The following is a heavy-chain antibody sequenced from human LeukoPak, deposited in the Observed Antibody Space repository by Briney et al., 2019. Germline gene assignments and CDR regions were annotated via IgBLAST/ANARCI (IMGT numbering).Heavy chain of an antibody. Sequence: ASVKVSCKASGYTFTSYDINWVRQATGQGLEWMGWMNPNSGNTGYAQKFQGRVTMTRNTSISTAYMELSRLRSDDTAVYYCARDRAYDFWSGYLAGYYYYGMDVWGQGTTVTVSS. D-gene: IGHD3-3*01. J-gene: IGHJ6*02. CDR3: ARDRAYDFWSGYLAGYYYYGMDV. CDR2: MNPNSGNT. CDR1: GYTFTSYD. V-gene: IGHV1-8*01.